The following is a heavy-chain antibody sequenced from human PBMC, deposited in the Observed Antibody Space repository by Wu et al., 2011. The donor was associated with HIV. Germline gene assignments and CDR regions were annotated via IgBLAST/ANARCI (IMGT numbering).Heavy chain of an antibody. CDR3: ARGGGLNSWHTKNDY. D-gene: IGHD6-13*01. J-gene: IGHJ4*02. V-gene: IGHV1-69*05. CDR1: GGTFSSSA. Sequence: QVQLVQSGTEVKKPGSSVKVSCKTSGGTFSSSAISWVRQAPGQGLEWMGRIIPILGAVNYAQKLQGRVTMTTDTSTSTAYMELRSLTSDDTAVYYCARGGGLNSWHTKNDYWGQGTLVTVSS. CDR2: IIPILGAV.